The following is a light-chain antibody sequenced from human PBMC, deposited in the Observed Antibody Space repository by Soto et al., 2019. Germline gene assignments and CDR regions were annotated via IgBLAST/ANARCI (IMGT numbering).Light chain of an antibody. CDR2: KAS. Sequence: DIQMTQSPSTLSASVGDRVTITCRASQSINTWLAWYQLKPGRAPKLLIYKASTLESGVSSRFNGSGSGTEFTLTSISLQPDDFATYYCQQYQTYSQFGQGTRVEIK. J-gene: IGKJ1*01. CDR1: QSINTW. CDR3: QQYQTYSQ. V-gene: IGKV1-5*03.